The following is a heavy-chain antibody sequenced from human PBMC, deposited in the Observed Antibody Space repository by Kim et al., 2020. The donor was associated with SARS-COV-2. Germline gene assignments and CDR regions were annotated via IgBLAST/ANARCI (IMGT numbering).Heavy chain of an antibody. J-gene: IGHJ4*02. CDR2: INHSGST. CDR1: GGSFSGYY. Sequence: SETLSLTCAVYGGSFSGYYWSWIRQPPGKGLEWIGEINHSGSTNYNPSLKSRVTISVDTSKNQFSLKLSSVTAADTAVYYCAMWDDYGDHDYWGQGTLVTVSS. CDR3: AMWDDYGDHDY. D-gene: IGHD4-17*01. V-gene: IGHV4-34*01.